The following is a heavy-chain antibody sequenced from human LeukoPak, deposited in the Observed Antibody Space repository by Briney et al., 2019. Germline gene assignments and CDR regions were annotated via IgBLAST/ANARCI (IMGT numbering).Heavy chain of an antibody. V-gene: IGHV1-69*13. CDR1: GYTFTMYA. CDR2: IIPIFGTA. J-gene: IGHJ5*02. CDR3: AREPYSSSSGGVSA. Sequence: GASVKVSCKASGYTFTMYAISWVRQAPGQGLEWMGGIIPIFGTANYAQKFQGRVTITADESTSTAYMELSSLRSEDTAVYYCAREPYSSSSGGVSAWGQGTLVTVSS. D-gene: IGHD6-6*01.